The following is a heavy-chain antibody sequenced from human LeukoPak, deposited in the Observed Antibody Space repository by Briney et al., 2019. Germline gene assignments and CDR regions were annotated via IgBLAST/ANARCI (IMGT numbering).Heavy chain of an antibody. Sequence: PGRSLRLSCAASGFTFSSYGMHWVRQAPGKGLEWVAFIRYDGSNKYYADSVKGRFTISRDNSKNTLYLQMNSLRAEDTAVYYCAKDARGGSNWLDPWGQGTLVTVSS. CDR3: AKDARGGSNWLDP. J-gene: IGHJ5*02. CDR1: GFTFSSYG. D-gene: IGHD2-15*01. CDR2: IRYDGSNK. V-gene: IGHV3-30*02.